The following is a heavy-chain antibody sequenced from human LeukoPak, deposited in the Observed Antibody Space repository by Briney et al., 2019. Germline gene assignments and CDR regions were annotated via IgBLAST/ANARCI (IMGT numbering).Heavy chain of an antibody. CDR2: IYSGGST. Sequence: GGSLRLSCAASGFTVSSNYMSWVRQAPGKGLEWVSVIYSGGSTYYADSVKGRFTISRDNSKNTLYLQMNSLRAVDTAVYYCARSSRGDSSGYYPRYFDYWGQGTLVTVSS. J-gene: IGHJ4*02. V-gene: IGHV3-66*02. CDR1: GFTVSSNY. D-gene: IGHD3-22*01. CDR3: ARSSRGDSSGYYPRYFDY.